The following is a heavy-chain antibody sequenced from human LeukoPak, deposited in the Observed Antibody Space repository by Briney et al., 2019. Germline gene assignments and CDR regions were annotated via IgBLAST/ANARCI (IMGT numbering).Heavy chain of an antibody. Sequence: ASVNVSCKVSGYTLTELSMHWVRQAPGKGLEWMGGFDPEDGETIYAQKFQGRVTMTEDTSTDTAYMELSSLRSEDTAVYYCATSKRYYYDSSGYFWGQGTLVTVSS. V-gene: IGHV1-24*01. CDR2: FDPEDGET. D-gene: IGHD3-22*01. CDR1: GYTLTELS. J-gene: IGHJ4*02. CDR3: ATSKRYYYDSSGYF.